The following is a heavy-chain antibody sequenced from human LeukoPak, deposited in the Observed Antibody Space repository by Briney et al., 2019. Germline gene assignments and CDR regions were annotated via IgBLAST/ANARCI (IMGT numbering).Heavy chain of an antibody. CDR1: GYTLTELS. CDR3: ATQQLVRFVLRFQH. CDR2: FDPEDGET. V-gene: IGHV1-24*01. D-gene: IGHD6-13*01. J-gene: IGHJ1*01. Sequence: GASVKVSCKVSGYTLTELSMHRVREAPGKALEWMGRFDPEDGETIYAQKFQGRVTMTEDTSTNTAYMELSSLRSEDTAVYYCATQQLVRFVLRFQHWGQGTLVTVSS.